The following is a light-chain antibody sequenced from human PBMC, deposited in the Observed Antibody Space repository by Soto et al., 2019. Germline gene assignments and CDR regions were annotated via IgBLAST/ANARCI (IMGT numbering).Light chain of an antibody. CDR3: QSYDSSLSHWL. J-gene: IGLJ3*02. Sequence: QTVVTQPPSVSGAPGQRVTISCSGTSSNIGAGYDVHWYQQLPGTAPKLLIYGNSNRLSGVPDRFSGSKSGTSASLAITGLQAEDEADYYCQSYDSSLSHWLFGGGTQLTVL. V-gene: IGLV1-40*01. CDR1: SSNIGAGYD. CDR2: GNS.